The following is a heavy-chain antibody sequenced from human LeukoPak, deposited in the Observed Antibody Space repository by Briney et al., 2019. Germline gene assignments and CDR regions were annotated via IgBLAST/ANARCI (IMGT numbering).Heavy chain of an antibody. D-gene: IGHD2-15*01. CDR2: INPNSGGT. V-gene: IGHV1-2*04. Sequence: ASVKVSCKASGYTFTGYYMHWVRQAPGQGLEWMGWINPNSGGTNYAQKFQGWVTMTRDTSISTAYMELSRLRSDDTAVYYCARDHVDNFYMDVWGKGTTVTVSS. CDR1: GYTFTGYY. J-gene: IGHJ6*03. CDR3: ARDHVDNFYMDV.